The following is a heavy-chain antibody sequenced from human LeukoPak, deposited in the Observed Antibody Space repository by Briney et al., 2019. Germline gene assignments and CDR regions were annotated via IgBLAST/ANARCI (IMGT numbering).Heavy chain of an antibody. J-gene: IGHJ3*02. D-gene: IGHD5-18*01. CDR2: ISGTSNYI. V-gene: IGHV3-21*01. CDR3: ARGSQLWYPGDAFDI. CDR1: GFTFNIYS. Sequence: GGSLRLSCAASGFTFNIYSMNWVRQAPGKGLEWVSSISGTSNYIYYADSVKGRFTISRDNAKNSLYLHMNSLRAEDTAVYYCARGSQLWYPGDAFDIWGQGTMVTVSS.